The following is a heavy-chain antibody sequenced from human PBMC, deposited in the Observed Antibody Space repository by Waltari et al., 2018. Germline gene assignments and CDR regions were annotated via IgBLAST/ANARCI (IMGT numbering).Heavy chain of an antibody. D-gene: IGHD6-6*01. CDR3: ARVTIISSSSGAFDI. CDR1: GGTFSSYT. Sequence: QVQLVQSGAEVKKPGSSVKVSCKASGGTFSSYTLSWVRQAPGQGLEWMGRIIPILGIANYAQKFQGRVTITADKSTSTAYMELSSLRSEDTAVYYCARVTIISSSSGAFDIWGQGTMVTVSS. J-gene: IGHJ3*02. V-gene: IGHV1-69*02. CDR2: IIPILGIA.